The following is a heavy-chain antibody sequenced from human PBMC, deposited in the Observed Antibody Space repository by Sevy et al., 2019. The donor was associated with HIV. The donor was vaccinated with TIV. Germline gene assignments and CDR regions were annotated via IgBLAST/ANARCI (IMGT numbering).Heavy chain of an antibody. Sequence: GGSLRLSCAASGFTFSSYSMNWVRQAPGKGLEWVSSISGSSSYIYYADSVKGRFTISRDNAKNSLYLQMNSLRAEDTAVYYCARPSGAATDYYYYGMDVWGQGTTVTVSS. J-gene: IGHJ6*02. V-gene: IGHV3-21*01. D-gene: IGHD2-15*01. CDR3: ARPSGAATDYYYYGMDV. CDR1: GFTFSSYS. CDR2: ISGSSSYI.